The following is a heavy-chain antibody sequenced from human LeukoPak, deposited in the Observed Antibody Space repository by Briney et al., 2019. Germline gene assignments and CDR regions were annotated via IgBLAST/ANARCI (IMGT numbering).Heavy chain of an antibody. CDR1: GFTFSTYA. D-gene: IGHD6-13*01. V-gene: IGHV3-23*01. CDR2: IRGSGDIT. CDR3: AKDPFLSAAGRGIDY. J-gene: IGHJ4*02. Sequence: PGGSLRLSCAASGFTFSTYAMSWVSQAPGKGLEWVSAIRGSGDITNYADSVKGRFTISRDNSKNTLYLQMNSLRAEDTAVYYCAKDPFLSAAGRGIDYWGQGTLVTVSS.